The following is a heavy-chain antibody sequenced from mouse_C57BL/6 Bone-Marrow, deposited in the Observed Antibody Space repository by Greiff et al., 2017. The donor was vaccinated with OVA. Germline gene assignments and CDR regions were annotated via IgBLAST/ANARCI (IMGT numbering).Heavy chain of an antibody. CDR2: IRLKSDNYAT. J-gene: IGHJ3*01. Sequence: EVKVEESGGGLVQPGGSMKLSCVASGFTFSNYWMNWVRQSPEKGLEWVAQIRLKSDNYATHYAESVKGRFTISRDDSKSSVYLQMNNLRAEDTGIYYCTDYYDYDEFAYWGQGTLVTVSA. D-gene: IGHD2-4*01. V-gene: IGHV6-3*01. CDR3: TDYYDYDEFAY. CDR1: GFTFSNYW.